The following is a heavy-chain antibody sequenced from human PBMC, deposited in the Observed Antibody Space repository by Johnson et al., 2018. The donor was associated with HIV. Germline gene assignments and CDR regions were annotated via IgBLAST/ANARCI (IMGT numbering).Heavy chain of an antibody. CDR3: VRDQGSGWPTNAFDI. Sequence: QVQLVESGGRVVWPGGSLRLTCAASGFTFSNYGMHWVRQAPGKGLEWVAVITYDGRNKYYTDSVKGRFIISRDNSKNMTNLQMNGLSDEDTADYYCVRDQGSGWPTNAFDIWGRGTRVTVSS. J-gene: IGHJ3*02. CDR1: GFTFSNYG. D-gene: IGHD6-19*01. CDR2: ITYDGRNK. V-gene: IGHV3-33*08.